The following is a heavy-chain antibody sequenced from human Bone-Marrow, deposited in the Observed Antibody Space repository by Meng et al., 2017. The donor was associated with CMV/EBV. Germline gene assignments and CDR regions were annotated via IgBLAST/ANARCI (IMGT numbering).Heavy chain of an antibody. CDR3: ARSSPLQFDY. Sequence: GGSLRLSCAASGFIFSGYAMTWVRQAPGKGLEWVSSISASGGGAFYADSVKGRFTISRDNSMNTLYLQMNTPRAEDTALYYCARSSPLQFDYWGQGTLVTVSS. CDR2: ISASGGGA. CDR1: GFIFSGYA. J-gene: IGHJ4*02. V-gene: IGHV3-23*01.